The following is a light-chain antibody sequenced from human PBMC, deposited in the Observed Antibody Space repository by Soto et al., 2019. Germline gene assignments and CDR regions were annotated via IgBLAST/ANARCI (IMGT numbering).Light chain of an antibody. CDR1: LNIGSW. CDR3: QQYSGYPWT. V-gene: IGKV1-5*03. J-gene: IGKJ1*01. Sequence: DIQMTQSPSTLSASVGDRVTITCRASLNIGSWLAWYQQKPGKAPNLLIYRASNLESGVPSRFSGSGSGTEFTLTISSLQRDDFATYYCQQYSGYPWTFGQGTQVDFK. CDR2: RAS.